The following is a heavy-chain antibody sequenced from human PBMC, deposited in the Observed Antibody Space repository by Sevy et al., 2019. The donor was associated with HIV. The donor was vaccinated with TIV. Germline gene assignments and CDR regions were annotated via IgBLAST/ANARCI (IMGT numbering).Heavy chain of an antibody. CDR1: GGTFSSYA. V-gene: IGHV1-69*13. CDR2: IIPIFGTA. CDR3: ARLCSSTSCDHLQH. D-gene: IGHD2-2*01. Sequence: ASVKVSCKASGGTFSSYAISWVRQAPGQGLEWMGGIIPIFGTANYAQKFQGRVTITADESTSTAYMELSSLRSEDTAVYYCARLCSSTSCDHLQHWGQGTLVTVSS. J-gene: IGHJ1*01.